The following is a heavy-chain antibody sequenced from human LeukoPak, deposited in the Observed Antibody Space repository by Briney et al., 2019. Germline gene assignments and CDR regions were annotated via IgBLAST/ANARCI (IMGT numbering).Heavy chain of an antibody. V-gene: IGHV4-4*07. CDR1: GGSISSYY. Sequence: SETLSLTCTVSGGSISSYYWSWIRQPAGKGLEWIGSIYYSGSTYYNPSLKSRVTISVDTSKNQFSLKLSSVTAADTAVYYCATHFRGNYYYGSGSSDYWGQGTLVTVSS. J-gene: IGHJ4*02. D-gene: IGHD3-10*01. CDR3: ATHFRGNYYYGSGSSDY. CDR2: IYYSGST.